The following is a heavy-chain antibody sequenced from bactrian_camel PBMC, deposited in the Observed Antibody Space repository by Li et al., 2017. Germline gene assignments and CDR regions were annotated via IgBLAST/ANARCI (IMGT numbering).Heavy chain of an antibody. CDR3: ATVSNPVRGSWSDLAYNY. Sequence: HVQLVESGGGTVQAGGSLRLSCVVSGYAYSDGYCLGWFRQAPGKEREGVAKVYSGESSTYYADSVKGRFTISEDNAKNTAYLQMNSLKSEATALYYCATVSNPVRGSWSDLAYNYWGQGTQVTVS. D-gene: IGHD6*01. V-gene: IGHV3-3*01. J-gene: IGHJ4*01. CDR2: VYSGESST. CDR1: GYAYSDGYC.